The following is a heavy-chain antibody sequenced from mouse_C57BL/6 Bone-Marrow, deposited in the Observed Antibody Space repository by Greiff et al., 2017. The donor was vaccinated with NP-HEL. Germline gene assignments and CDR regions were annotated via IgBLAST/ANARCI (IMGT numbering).Heavy chain of an antibody. CDR3: ARGALLGLFAY. CDR1: GFTFSDYY. D-gene: IGHD2-10*01. V-gene: IGHV5-12*01. Sequence: EVKLMESGGDLVKPGGSLKLSCAASGFTFSDYYMYWVRQTPEKRLEWVAYISNGGGSTYYPDTVKGRFTISRDNAKNTLYLQMSRLKSEDTAMYYCARGALLGLFAYWGQGTLVTVSA. CDR2: ISNGGGST. J-gene: IGHJ3*01.